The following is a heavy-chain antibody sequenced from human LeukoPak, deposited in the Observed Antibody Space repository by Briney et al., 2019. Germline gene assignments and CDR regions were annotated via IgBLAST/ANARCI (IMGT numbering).Heavy chain of an antibody. D-gene: IGHD3-22*01. CDR2: IRSDGSSK. CDR3: ARHSPYYYDSSGYYYASKGFWYFDL. CDR1: GFTFRSYG. V-gene: IGHV3-33*01. J-gene: IGHJ2*01. Sequence: SGGSLRLSCAASGFTFRSYGLHWVRQAPGKGLEWVALIRSDGSSKNYADSVKGRFTISRDASKNTVYLQMNSLKASDTAMYYCARHSPYYYDSSGYYYASKGFWYFDLWGRGTLVTVSS.